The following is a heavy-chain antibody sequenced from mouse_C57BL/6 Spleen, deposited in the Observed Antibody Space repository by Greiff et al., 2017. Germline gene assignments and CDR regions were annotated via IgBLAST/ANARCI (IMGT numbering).Heavy chain of an antibody. Sequence: QVQLQQSGAELVKPGASVKISCKASGYAFSSYWMNWVKQRPGKGLEWIGQIYPGDGDTNYNGKFKGKATLTADKSSSPAYMQLSSLTSEDSAVYFCARGGLTGTAGDYWGQGTTLTVSS. D-gene: IGHD4-1*01. J-gene: IGHJ2*01. CDR1: GYAFSSYW. V-gene: IGHV1-80*01. CDR3: ARGGLTGTAGDY. CDR2: IYPGDGDT.